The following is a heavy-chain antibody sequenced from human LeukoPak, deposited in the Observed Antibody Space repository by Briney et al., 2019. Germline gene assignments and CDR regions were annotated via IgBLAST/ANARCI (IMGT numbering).Heavy chain of an antibody. CDR1: GYTFTSYY. J-gene: IGHJ4*02. V-gene: IGHV1-46*01. CDR3: ARGVGYYYDSSGSGFDY. D-gene: IGHD3-22*01. CDR2: INPSGGST. Sequence: ASVKVSCKASGYTFTSYYMHWVRQAPGQGLEWMGIINPSGGSTSCAQKFQGRVTMTRDTSTSTVYMELSSLRSEDTAVYYCARGVGYYYDSSGSGFDYWGQGTLVTVSS.